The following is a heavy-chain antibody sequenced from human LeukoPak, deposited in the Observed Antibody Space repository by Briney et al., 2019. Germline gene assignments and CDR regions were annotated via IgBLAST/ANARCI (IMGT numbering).Heavy chain of an antibody. D-gene: IGHD2-2*01. CDR3: ARAPYSTHFDY. CDR2: ISWNSGSI. V-gene: IGHV3-9*01. Sequence: GRSLRLSCAASGFTFDDYAMHWVRQAPGKGLEWVSGISWNSGSIGYADSVKGRFTISRDNSKNTLYLQMDSLRIEDTAVYYCARAPYSTHFDYWGQGTLVTVSS. J-gene: IGHJ4*02. CDR1: GFTFDDYA.